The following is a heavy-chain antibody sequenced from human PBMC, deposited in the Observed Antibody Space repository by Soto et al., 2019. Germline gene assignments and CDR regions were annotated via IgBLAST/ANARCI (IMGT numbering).Heavy chain of an antibody. CDR3: GRYYYGSGSATDY. CDR1: GGTFSSYT. Sequence: QVQLVQSGAEVKKPGSSVKASCTASGGTFSSYTISWVRQAPGQGLEWMGRIITILGIANYAQKFQGRVTITADKSTRTAYMELSSLGSEYTAVYYCGRYYYGSGSATDYWGQGTLVTVSS. V-gene: IGHV1-69*02. D-gene: IGHD3-10*01. CDR2: IITILGIA. J-gene: IGHJ4*02.